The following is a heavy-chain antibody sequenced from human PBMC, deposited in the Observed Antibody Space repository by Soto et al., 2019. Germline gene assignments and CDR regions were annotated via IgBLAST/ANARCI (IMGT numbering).Heavy chain of an antibody. CDR3: AALASTDYYYMDV. V-gene: IGHV1-69*02. J-gene: IGHJ6*03. CDR2: IIPIRGIA. Sequence: QVQLVHSGAEVKKPGSSVKVSCKASGGTFSSYTISWVRQAPGQGLEWMGRIIPIRGIANYAQKFQGRVTITADKSTSTAYMELSSLRSEDTAVYYCAALASTDYYYMDVWGKGTTVTVSS. CDR1: GGTFSSYT. D-gene: IGHD4-17*01.